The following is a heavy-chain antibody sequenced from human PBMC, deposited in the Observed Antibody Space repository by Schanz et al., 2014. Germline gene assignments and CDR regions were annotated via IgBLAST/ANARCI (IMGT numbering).Heavy chain of an antibody. CDR1: RSTFSSYT. Sequence: QVQLVQSGAEVKKPGSSVKVSCKASRSTFSSYTISWVRQARGQGLEWMGWMNPDSGNTGYAQKFQGRVTMTTDTSTSTSYMELTSLRFDDTAVYYCARDFSAYVGNYFDYWGQGTLVTVSS. CDR3: ARDFSAYVGNYFDY. CDR2: MNPDSGNT. V-gene: IGHV1-18*01. D-gene: IGHD5-12*01. J-gene: IGHJ4*02.